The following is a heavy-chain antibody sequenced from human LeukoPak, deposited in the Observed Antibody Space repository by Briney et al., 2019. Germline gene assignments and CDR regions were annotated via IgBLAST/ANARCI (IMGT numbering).Heavy chain of an antibody. J-gene: IGHJ6*03. CDR2: ISSSSSGSTT. V-gene: IGHV3-11*01. Sequence: GGSLRLSCAASGFSFSDYYMGWIRQAPGKGLDWVSFISSSSSGSTTYYADSVKGRFTISRDNAKNSLYLQMDSLRVEDTAVYYCATSIRFLEWLPPSGYMDVWGKGTTVTVSS. D-gene: IGHD3-3*01. CDR1: GFSFSDYY. CDR3: ATSIRFLEWLPPSGYMDV.